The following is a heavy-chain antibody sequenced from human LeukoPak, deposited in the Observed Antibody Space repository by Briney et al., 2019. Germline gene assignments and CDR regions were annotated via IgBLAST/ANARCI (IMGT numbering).Heavy chain of an antibody. CDR3: AKGGDYGDYGIDY. Sequence: PGGSLRLSCAASGFTFSSYAMSWVRQAPGKGLEWVSAISGSGGSTYYADSVKGRFTISRDSSKNTLYLQMNSLRAEDTAVYYCAKGGDYGDYGIDYWGQGTLVTVSS. J-gene: IGHJ4*02. CDR2: ISGSGGST. CDR1: GFTFSSYA. D-gene: IGHD4-17*01. V-gene: IGHV3-23*01.